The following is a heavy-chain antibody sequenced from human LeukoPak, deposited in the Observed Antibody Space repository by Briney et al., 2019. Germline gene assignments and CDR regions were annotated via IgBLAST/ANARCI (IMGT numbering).Heavy chain of an antibody. CDR2: IHHSGNT. CDR3: ARLPYCSSSCYPPYYFDY. Sequence: SETLSLTCAVSGYSISSGYYWGWIRQPPGKGLECIGSIHHSGNTYYNPSLKSRVTISLDTSKNQFSLKLSSVTAADAAVYYCARLPYCSSSCYPPYYFDYWGQGTLVTVSS. J-gene: IGHJ4*02. CDR1: GYSISSGYY. V-gene: IGHV4-38-2*01. D-gene: IGHD2-2*01.